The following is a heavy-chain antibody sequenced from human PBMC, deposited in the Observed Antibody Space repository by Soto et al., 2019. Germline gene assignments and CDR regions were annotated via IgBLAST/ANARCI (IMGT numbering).Heavy chain of an antibody. CDR2: INAGNGNT. CDR3: ARDPVPATDYYFDY. J-gene: IGHJ4*02. Sequence: ASVKVSCKASGYTFTSYAMHWVRQAPGQRLEWMGWINAGNGNTKYSRKFQGRVTITRDTSASTAYMELSSLRSEDTAVYYCARDPVPATDYYFDYWGQGTLVTVSS. V-gene: IGHV1-3*01. D-gene: IGHD2-2*01. CDR1: GYTFTSYA.